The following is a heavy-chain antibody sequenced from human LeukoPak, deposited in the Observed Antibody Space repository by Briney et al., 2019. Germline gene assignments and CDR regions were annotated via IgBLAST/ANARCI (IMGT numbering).Heavy chain of an antibody. Sequence: GGSLRLSCAASGFTFSSYWMNWDRQAPGKGLVWVSRIASDGSSTTYADSVKGRFSISRDNAKNTLYLQMNSLRVEDTAVYYCARGRPHGNDYWGQGTLATVSS. CDR1: GFTFSSYW. D-gene: IGHD4-23*01. J-gene: IGHJ4*02. V-gene: IGHV3-74*01. CDR2: IASDGSST. CDR3: ARGRPHGNDY.